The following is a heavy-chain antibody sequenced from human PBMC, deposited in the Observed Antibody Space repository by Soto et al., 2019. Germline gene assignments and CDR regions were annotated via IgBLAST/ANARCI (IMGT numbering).Heavy chain of an antibody. D-gene: IGHD4-4*01. Sequence: GGSLRLSCAASGFTFSSYTMNWVRQAPGMGLEWVSSISSSSTYMCYADSVKGRFTISRDNAKNSLYLQMNSLRAEDTAIYYCARDLGVTTVTNPWFDPWGQGSLVTVS. J-gene: IGHJ5*02. CDR2: ISSSSTYM. CDR3: ARDLGVTTVTNPWFDP. CDR1: GFTFSSYT. V-gene: IGHV3-21*01.